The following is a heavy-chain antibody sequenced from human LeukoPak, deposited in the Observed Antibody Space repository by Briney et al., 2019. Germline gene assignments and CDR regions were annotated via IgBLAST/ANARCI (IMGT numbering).Heavy chain of an antibody. J-gene: IGHJ4*02. D-gene: IGHD3-22*01. Sequence: SETLSLTCTVSGGSISSSSYYWGWIRQPPGKGLEWIGEINHSGSTNYNPSLKSRVTISVDTSKNQFSLKLSSVTAADTAVYYCARQLRTYYYDSSGRFDYWGQGTLVTVSS. CDR1: GGSISSSSYY. V-gene: IGHV4-39*01. CDR3: ARQLRTYYYDSSGRFDY. CDR2: INHSGST.